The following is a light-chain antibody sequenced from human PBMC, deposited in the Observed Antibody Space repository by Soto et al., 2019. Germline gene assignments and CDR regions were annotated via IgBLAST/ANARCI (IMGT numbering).Light chain of an antibody. CDR1: QGIKNN. V-gene: IGKV1-27*01. Sequence: DIQMTQSPSSLSASAGDRVTITCRASQGIKNNLAWYQQKPGKAPTLLIYAASTLQSGVPSRFSGSGSGTDFTLTISSLQPEDVATYYCQKYSSVPFTFGPGTKLEIK. J-gene: IGKJ3*01. CDR2: AAS. CDR3: QKYSSVPFT.